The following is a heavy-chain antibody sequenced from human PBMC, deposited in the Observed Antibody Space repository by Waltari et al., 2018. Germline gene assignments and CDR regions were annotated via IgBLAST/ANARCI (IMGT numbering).Heavy chain of an antibody. D-gene: IGHD1-1*01. J-gene: IGHJ5*02. V-gene: IGHV4-59*13. Sequence: QEQLQESGPGLVQPSETRSLTRSVSGGPISAYYWSWIRQSPGKGRDWIGYVYSTGITRYNPSLQSRVTISIDTSKNQFSLKVRSVTAADTAVYYCARDKNGLGLDWFDPWGQGTLVIVSS. CDR1: GGPISAYY. CDR2: VYSTGIT. CDR3: ARDKNGLGLDWFDP.